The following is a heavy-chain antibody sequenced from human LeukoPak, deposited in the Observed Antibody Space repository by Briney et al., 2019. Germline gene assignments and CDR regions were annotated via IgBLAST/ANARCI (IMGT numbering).Heavy chain of an antibody. J-gene: IGHJ4*02. CDR3: TKGVTLVRGVIIQPYFDF. CDR1: GFTFSSYG. Sequence: GGSLRLSCAASGFTFSSYGMSWVRQAPGKGLEWVSAISGSGGSTYYADSVKDRFTISRDNSKNTLYLQMNSLRAEDTALYYCTKGVTLVRGVIIQPYFDFWGQGTLVTVSS. D-gene: IGHD3-10*01. CDR2: ISGSGGST. V-gene: IGHV3-23*01.